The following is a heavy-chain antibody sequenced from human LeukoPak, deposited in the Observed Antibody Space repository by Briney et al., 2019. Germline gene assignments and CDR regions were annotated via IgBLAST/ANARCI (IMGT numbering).Heavy chain of an antibody. CDR3: ARDEDTAMVCFDY. CDR1: GGSISSSSYY. D-gene: IGHD5-18*01. J-gene: IGHJ4*02. V-gene: IGHV4-39*07. Sequence: SETLSLTCAVSGGSISSSSYYWGWIRQPPGKGLEWIGSIYYSGSTYYNPSLKSRVTISVDTSKNQFSLKLSSVTAADTAVYYCARDEDTAMVCFDYWGQGTLVTVSS. CDR2: IYYSGST.